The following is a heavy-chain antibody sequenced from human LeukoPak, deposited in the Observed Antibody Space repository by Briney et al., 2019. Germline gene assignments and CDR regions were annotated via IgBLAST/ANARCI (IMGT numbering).Heavy chain of an antibody. CDR3: AKGPRGWYEVYFDY. CDR1: GFTFDDYA. J-gene: IGHJ4*02. Sequence: TGGSLRLSCAASGFTFDDYAMHWVRQAPGKGLGWVSGISWNSGSIGYADSVKGRFTISRDNAKNSLYLQMNSLRAEDTALYYCAKGPRGWYEVYFDYWGQGTLVTVSS. D-gene: IGHD6-19*01. V-gene: IGHV3-9*01. CDR2: ISWNSGSI.